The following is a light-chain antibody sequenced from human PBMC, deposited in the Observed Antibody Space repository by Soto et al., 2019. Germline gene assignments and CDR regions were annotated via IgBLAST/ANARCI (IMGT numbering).Light chain of an antibody. CDR3: HQSHSAPLT. J-gene: IGKJ4*01. CDR1: QNIGTH. V-gene: IGKV1-39*01. Sequence: DVQMTQSPSSLSASVGDRVTISCRSSQNIGTHLNWYQHKPGRAPKLLIYAASTLQSEVPSRFSGSESGTDFTLTISGLQPEEFATYSCHQSHSAPLTFGGGTKVEIK. CDR2: AAS.